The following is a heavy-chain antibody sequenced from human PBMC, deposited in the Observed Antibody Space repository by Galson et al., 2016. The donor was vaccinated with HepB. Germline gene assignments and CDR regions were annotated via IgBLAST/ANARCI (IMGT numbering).Heavy chain of an antibody. Sequence: SLRLSCAASGFTFSSYWMHWVRQGPGKGLVWVSRINTDGGSTRYADSVKGRFTISRDNAKNTLYLQMNSLRTEDTAVYYCARALSRTQYHHDSSGYYPPGYWGQGPPVTVS. CDR3: ARALSRTQYHHDSSGYYPPGY. V-gene: IGHV3-74*01. CDR2: INTDGGST. CDR1: GFTFSSYW. J-gene: IGHJ4*02. D-gene: IGHD3-22*01.